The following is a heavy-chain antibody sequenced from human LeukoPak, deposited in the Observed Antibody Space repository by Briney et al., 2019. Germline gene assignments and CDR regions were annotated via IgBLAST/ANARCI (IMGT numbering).Heavy chain of an antibody. J-gene: IGHJ4*02. CDR2: ISYDGSAK. D-gene: IGHD2-15*01. CDR1: GFTFSSHA. CDR3: AKSTHSPKGVGYFDY. Sequence: GGSLRLSCAASGFTFSSHAMHWVRQAPGKGLEWVAVISYDGSAKYYADSVKGRFTISRDNSKNTLYLQMNSLRAEDTAVYYCAKSTHSPKGVGYFDYWGQGTLVTVSS. V-gene: IGHV3-30*04.